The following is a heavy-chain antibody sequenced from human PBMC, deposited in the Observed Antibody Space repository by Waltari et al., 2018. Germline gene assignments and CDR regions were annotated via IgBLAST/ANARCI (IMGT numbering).Heavy chain of an antibody. CDR3: TKDLTHTNYEGFAN. J-gene: IGHJ4*02. D-gene: IGHD3-16*01. CDR1: GFTYDDFA. CDR2: ITWNSGKL. V-gene: IGHV3-9*01. Sequence: EVQLVESGGALVQPGRSLRLSCATSGFTYDDFAMHVVRQVPGKGLEWVACITWNSGKLDDACSVKGRFTISRDNAKNLLFLQMNSLRPEDTALYYCTKDLTHTNYEGFANWGLGTLVTVSS.